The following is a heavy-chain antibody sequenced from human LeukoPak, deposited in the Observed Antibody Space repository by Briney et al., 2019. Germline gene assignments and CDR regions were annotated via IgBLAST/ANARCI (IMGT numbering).Heavy chain of an antibody. CDR1: GETFTIYD. CDR3: SRWKYNWQC. CDR2: MSPHSGNT. Sequence: ASVKVSCKASGETFTIYDINWVRQATGQGLEWMGWMSPHSGNTGYAQKFQGRVTMTRDTSIDTAYMELRNLTSEDTAVYYCSRWKYNWQCWRQGTLVTVSS. J-gene: IGHJ4*02. V-gene: IGHV1-8*01. D-gene: IGHD1-20*01.